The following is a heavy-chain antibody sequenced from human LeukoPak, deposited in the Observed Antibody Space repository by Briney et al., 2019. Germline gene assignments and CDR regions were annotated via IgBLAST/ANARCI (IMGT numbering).Heavy chain of an antibody. CDR1: GFTFSSYA. J-gene: IGHJ5*02. Sequence: GGSLRLSCAASGFTFSSYAMSWVRQAPGKGREWVSAISGSGGRTYYADSVKGRFTISRDNSKNTLYLQMNSLRAEDTAVYYCAKDIRDYSNYGWFDPWGQGTLVTVSS. V-gene: IGHV3-23*01. D-gene: IGHD4-11*01. CDR2: ISGSGGRT. CDR3: AKDIRDYSNYGWFDP.